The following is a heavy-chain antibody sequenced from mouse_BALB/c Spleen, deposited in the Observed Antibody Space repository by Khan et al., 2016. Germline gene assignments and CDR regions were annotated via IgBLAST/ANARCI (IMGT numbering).Heavy chain of an antibody. CDR3: ARAGYYWYLAY. Sequence: EVQLQESGGGLVHPGGSLKLSCAASGFDFSRYWMSWVRQAPGKGLEWIGEINPDSYTINYTPSLKDKFIISRDHAKNTLYLQLSKVRSEDTALYYCARAGYYWYLAYWGQGTLVTVSA. V-gene: IGHV4-1*02. D-gene: IGHD1-1*01. CDR2: INPDSYTI. J-gene: IGHJ3*01. CDR1: GFDFSRYW.